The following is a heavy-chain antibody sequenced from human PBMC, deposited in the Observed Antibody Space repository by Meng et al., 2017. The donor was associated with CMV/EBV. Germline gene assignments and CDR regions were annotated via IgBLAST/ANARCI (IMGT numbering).Heavy chain of an antibody. CDR1: GFTFSSYG. CDR3: AKEAAMVTGDYYYYYYGMDV. Sequence: GESLKISCAASGFTFSSYGMHWVRQAPGKGLEWAAFIRYDGSNKYYADSVKGRFTISRDNSKNTLYLQMNSLRAEDTAVYYCAKEAAMVTGDYYYYYYGMDVWGQGTTVTVSS. D-gene: IGHD5-18*01. J-gene: IGHJ6*02. CDR2: IRYDGSNK. V-gene: IGHV3-30*02.